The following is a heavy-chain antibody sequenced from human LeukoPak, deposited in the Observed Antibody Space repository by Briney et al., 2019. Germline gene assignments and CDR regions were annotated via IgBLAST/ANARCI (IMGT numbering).Heavy chain of an antibody. J-gene: IGHJ4*02. CDR1: GFAFSTYW. CDR3: ARGPAITAGIEF. CDR2: INPEGAST. V-gene: IGHV3-74*01. Sequence: PGGSLRLSCTASGFAFSTYWMFWVRQAPGKGLVWVSQINPEGASTTYGDPAKGRFTASRDNAKNALHLQMNSLRVDDTAVYYCARGPAITAGIEFWGQGTLVTVSS. D-gene: IGHD6-19*01.